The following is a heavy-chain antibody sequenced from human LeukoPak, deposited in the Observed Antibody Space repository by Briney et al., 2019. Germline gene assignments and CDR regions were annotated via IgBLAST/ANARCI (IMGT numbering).Heavy chain of an antibody. J-gene: IGHJ4*02. V-gene: IGHV3-23*01. CDR1: GFTFSSYA. CDR2: ISGSGST. D-gene: IGHD3-10*01. Sequence: PGGSLRLSCAASGFTFSSYAMSWVRQAPGKGLEWVSTISGSGSTYYADSVKGRFTISRDNSKNTLYLQMNSLRAEDTAVYYCAKDQTYGSGSYYFGPFDYWGQGTLVTVSS. CDR3: AKDQTYGSGSYYFGPFDY.